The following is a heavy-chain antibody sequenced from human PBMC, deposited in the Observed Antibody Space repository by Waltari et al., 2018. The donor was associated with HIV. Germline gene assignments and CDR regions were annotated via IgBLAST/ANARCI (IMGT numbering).Heavy chain of an antibody. CDR3: ARENTMTYYDALDI. D-gene: IGHD4-17*01. CDR2: ISSDGSTT. J-gene: IGHJ3*02. V-gene: IGHV3-74*01. CDR1: GLPFRLYM. Sequence: EVQLVESGGGLVTPGGSLRLPCAALGLPFRLYMMHWVRQAPGKGLLWVSCISSDGSTTNYADSVKGRLTISRDNAKNTLYLQMNSLRADDTAVYYCARENTMTYYDALDIWGQGTMVTVSS.